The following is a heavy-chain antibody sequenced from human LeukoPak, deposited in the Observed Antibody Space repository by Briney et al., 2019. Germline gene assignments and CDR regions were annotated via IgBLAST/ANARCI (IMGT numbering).Heavy chain of an antibody. D-gene: IGHD2-2*01. Sequence: GGSLRLSCAASGFTFSSYAMHWVRQAPGKGLEWVAFIRYDGSNKYYADSVKGRFTISRDNSKNTLYLQMNSLRAEDTAVYYCAKSEGDCSSTSCSFFDYWGQGTLVTVSS. V-gene: IGHV3-30*02. CDR2: IRYDGSNK. CDR1: GFTFSSYA. J-gene: IGHJ4*02. CDR3: AKSEGDCSSTSCSFFDY.